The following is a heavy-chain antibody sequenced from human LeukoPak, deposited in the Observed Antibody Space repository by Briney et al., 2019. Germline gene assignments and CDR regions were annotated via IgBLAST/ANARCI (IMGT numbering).Heavy chain of an antibody. CDR3: ARELRSGDGSETSCYFDY. Sequence: SETLSLTCTVSGGSISSSSYYWGWIRQPPGKGLEWIGSIYYSGSTYYNPSLKSRVTISVDTSKNQFSPKLSSVTAADTAVYYCARELRSGDGSETSCYFDYWGQGTLVTVSS. D-gene: IGHD3-22*01. J-gene: IGHJ4*02. CDR1: GGSISSSSYY. V-gene: IGHV4-39*07. CDR2: IYYSGST.